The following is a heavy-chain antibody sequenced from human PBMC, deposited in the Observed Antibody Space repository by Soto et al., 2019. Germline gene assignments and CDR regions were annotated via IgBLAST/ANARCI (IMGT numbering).Heavy chain of an antibody. CDR1: GYTFTSYG. V-gene: IGHV1-18*04. CDR3: ASTDYYDRSGYYCFQDYYYGRDV. D-gene: IGHD3-22*01. J-gene: IGHJ6*02. Sequence: ASVKVSCKASGYTFTSYGISWVRQAPGQGLEWMGWISAYNGNTNYAQKLQGRVTMTTDTSTSTAYMELRSLRSDDTAVYYCASTDYYDRSGYYCFQDYYYGRDVWGRGTTGAVSS. CDR2: ISAYNGNT.